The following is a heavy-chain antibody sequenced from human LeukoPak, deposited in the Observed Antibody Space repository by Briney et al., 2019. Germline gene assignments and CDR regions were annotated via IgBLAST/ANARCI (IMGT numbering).Heavy chain of an antibody. CDR3: ARVSGDGYNFFSKYYFDY. J-gene: IGHJ4*02. Sequence: SETLSLTCTVSGGSISSSSYYWGWIRQPPGKGLEWIGSIYYSGSTYYNPSLKSRVTISVGTSKNQFSLKLSSVTAADTAVYYCARVSGDGYNFFSKYYFDYWGQGTLVTVSS. CDR2: IYYSGST. CDR1: GGSISSSSYY. D-gene: IGHD5-24*01. V-gene: IGHV4-39*07.